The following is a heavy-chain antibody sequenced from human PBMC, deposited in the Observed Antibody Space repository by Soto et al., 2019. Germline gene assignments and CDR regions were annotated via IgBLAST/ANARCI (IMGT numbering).Heavy chain of an antibody. J-gene: IGHJ6*02. CDR3: ARSVLGMVRPSRYYYYGMDV. D-gene: IGHD3-10*01. Sequence: SETLSLTCTVSGGSISSYYWSWIRQPPGKGLEWIGYIYYSGSTNYNPSLKSRVTISVDTSKNQFSLKLSSVTAADTAVYYCARSVLGMVRPSRYYYYGMDVWGQGTTVTVSS. V-gene: IGHV4-59*08. CDR1: GGSISSYY. CDR2: IYYSGST.